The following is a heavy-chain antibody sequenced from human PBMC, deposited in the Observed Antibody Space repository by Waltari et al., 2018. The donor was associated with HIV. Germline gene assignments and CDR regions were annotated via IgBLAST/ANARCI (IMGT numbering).Heavy chain of an antibody. CDR3: ARAPGYYDILTGYYNPYYFDY. CDR2: IYTSGST. J-gene: IGHJ4*02. V-gene: IGHV4-61*02. CDR1: GGSISSGSYY. Sequence: QVQLQESGPGLVKPSQTLSLTCTVSGGSISSGSYYWSWIRQPAGKGLEWIGRIYTSGSTNYNPSLKSPVTISVDTSKNQFYLKLSSVTAADTAGYYCARAPGYYDILTGYYNPYYFDYWGQGTLVTVSS. D-gene: IGHD3-9*01.